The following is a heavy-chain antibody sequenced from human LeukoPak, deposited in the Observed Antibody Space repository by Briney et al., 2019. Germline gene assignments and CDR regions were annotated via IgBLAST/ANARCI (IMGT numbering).Heavy chain of an antibody. CDR3: ARGGYYYGSSGSLPLDY. J-gene: IGHJ4*02. D-gene: IGHD3-22*01. Sequence: ASVKVSCKASGYTFTSYDINWVRQATGQGLEWMGWMNPNSGNTGYAQKFQGRVTMTRNTSISTAYMELSSLRSEDTAVYYCARGGYYYGSSGSLPLDYWGQGTLVTVSS. CDR1: GYTFTSYD. V-gene: IGHV1-8*01. CDR2: MNPNSGNT.